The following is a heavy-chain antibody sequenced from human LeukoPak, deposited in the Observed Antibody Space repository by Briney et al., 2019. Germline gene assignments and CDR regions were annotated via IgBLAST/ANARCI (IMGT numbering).Heavy chain of an antibody. D-gene: IGHD4-17*01. Sequence: ASVKVSCKVSGYTLTELSMHWVRQAPGKGLEWMGAFDPEDGETIYAQKFQGRVTMTEDTSTDTAYMELSSLRSEDTAVYYCATACYGARPNSAGHFDYWGQGTLVTVSS. CDR3: ATACYGARPNSAGHFDY. V-gene: IGHV1-24*01. CDR2: FDPEDGET. CDR1: GYTLTELS. J-gene: IGHJ4*02.